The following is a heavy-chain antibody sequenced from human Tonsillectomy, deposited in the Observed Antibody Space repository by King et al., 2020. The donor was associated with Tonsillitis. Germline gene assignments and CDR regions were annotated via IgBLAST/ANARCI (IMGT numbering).Heavy chain of an antibody. V-gene: IGHV3-9*01. CDR3: AKAFYYASGNSEH. CDR2: ISWNSGTI. D-gene: IGHD3-10*01. Sequence: VQLVESGGGLVQPGKSLRLSCVASGFAFDDFAMHWVRHTPGKGLEWVSGISWNSGTIGYADSVRGRFTVSRDNAKNTLYLQMHSLRTEDTAFYYCAKAFYYASGNSEHWGQGTLVTVSS. CDR1: GFAFDDFA. J-gene: IGHJ4*02.